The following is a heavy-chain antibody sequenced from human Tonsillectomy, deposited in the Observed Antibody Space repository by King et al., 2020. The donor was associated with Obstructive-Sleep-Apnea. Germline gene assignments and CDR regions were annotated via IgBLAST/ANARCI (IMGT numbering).Heavy chain of an antibody. J-gene: IGHJ4*02. D-gene: IGHD5-12*01. CDR3: AKDMSKRYSGYELDY. CDR1: GFTFDDYT. Sequence: VQLVESGGVVVQPGGSLRLSCAASGFTFDDYTMHWVRQAPGKGLEWVSLITWDGGSTYYADSVKGRFTISRDNSKNSLYLQMNSLRTEDTALYYCAKDMSKRYSGYELDYWGQGTLVTVSS. V-gene: IGHV3-43*01. CDR2: ITWDGGST.